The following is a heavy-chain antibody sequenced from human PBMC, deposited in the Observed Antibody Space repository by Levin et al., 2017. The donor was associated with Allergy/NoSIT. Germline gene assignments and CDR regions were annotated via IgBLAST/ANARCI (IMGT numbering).Heavy chain of an antibody. CDR2: ISYDGRNK. CDR3: ARDRFYYGSGSDYNGAMDV. CDR1: GFTFNSYA. Sequence: GESLKISCTASGFTFNSYAVDWVRQAPGRGMEWVAVISYDGRNKFYADTAKGRFTISRDNFKNTVYLQMNSLRGDDTAVYYCARDRFYYGSGSDYNGAMDVWGQGTWVSVSS. V-gene: IGHV3-30*04. D-gene: IGHD3-10*01. J-gene: IGHJ6*02.